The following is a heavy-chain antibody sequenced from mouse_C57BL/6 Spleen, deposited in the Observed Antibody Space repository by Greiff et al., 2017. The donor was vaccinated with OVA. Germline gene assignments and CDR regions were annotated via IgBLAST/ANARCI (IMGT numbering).Heavy chain of an antibody. Sequence: QVQLQQPGAELVKPGASVKLSCKASGYTFNSYWMQWVKQRPGQGLEWIGEIDPSDSYTNYNQKFKGKATLTVDTSSSTAYMQLSSLTSEDSAVYYCARRYFDVWGTGTTGTVSS. CDR3: ARRYFDV. V-gene: IGHV1-50*01. CDR2: IDPSDSYT. J-gene: IGHJ1*03. CDR1: GYTFNSYW.